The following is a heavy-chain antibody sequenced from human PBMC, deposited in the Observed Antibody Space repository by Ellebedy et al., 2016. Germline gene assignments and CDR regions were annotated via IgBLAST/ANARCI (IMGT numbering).Heavy chain of an antibody. Sequence: SETLSLTCSVSGGSISSYYWYWIRESPGKGLEWIGYVYYTGSTNYNPSLKSRVTVSVDTSINQFSLKLSSVTAADTAVYYCVREYSYDTNWFDPWGQGTLVTVSS. J-gene: IGHJ5*02. D-gene: IGHD5-18*01. V-gene: IGHV4-59*01. CDR1: GGSISSYY. CDR2: VYYTGST. CDR3: VREYSYDTNWFDP.